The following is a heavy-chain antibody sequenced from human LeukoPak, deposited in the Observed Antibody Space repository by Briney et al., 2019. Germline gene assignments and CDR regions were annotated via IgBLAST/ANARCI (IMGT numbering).Heavy chain of an antibody. D-gene: IGHD3-22*01. CDR2: IGTAGDT. Sequence: GGSLRLSCAASGFTFSSYGMHWVRQATGKGLEWVSAIGTAGDTYYPGSVKGRFTISRENAKNSLYLQMNSLRAGDTAVYYCARAGRDYYDSSGLDYWGQGTLVTVSS. CDR3: ARAGRDYYDSSGLDY. V-gene: IGHV3-13*01. J-gene: IGHJ4*02. CDR1: GFTFSSYG.